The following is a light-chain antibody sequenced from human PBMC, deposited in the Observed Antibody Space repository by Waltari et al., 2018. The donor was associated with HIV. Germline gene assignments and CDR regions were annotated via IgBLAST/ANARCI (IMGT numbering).Light chain of an antibody. Sequence: QSVLTQPPSASGTPGQRVTISCSGGSSNIGNNAVSWYQQFPGTAPKLLIYSNNQRPSGVPDRFSGSKSGTSASLAISGLQSEDEANYYCETLDDNLNGPVFGGGTKLTVL. CDR3: ETLDDNLNGPV. J-gene: IGLJ2*01. CDR2: SNN. CDR1: SSNIGNNA. V-gene: IGLV1-44*01.